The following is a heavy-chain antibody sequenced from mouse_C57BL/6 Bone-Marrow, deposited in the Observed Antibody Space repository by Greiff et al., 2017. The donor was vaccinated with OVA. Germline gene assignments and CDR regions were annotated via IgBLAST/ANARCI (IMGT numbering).Heavy chain of an antibody. V-gene: IGHV5-16*01. CDR2: INYDGSST. J-gene: IGHJ1*03. CDR3: ARDYQRGYWYFDV. CDR1: GFTFSDYY. Sequence: EVKLVESEGGLVQPGSSMKLSCTASGFTFSDYYMAWVRQVPEKGLEWVANINYDGSSTYYLDSLKSRFIISRDNAKNILYLQMSSLKSEDTATYYCARDYQRGYWYFDVWGTGTTVTVSS.